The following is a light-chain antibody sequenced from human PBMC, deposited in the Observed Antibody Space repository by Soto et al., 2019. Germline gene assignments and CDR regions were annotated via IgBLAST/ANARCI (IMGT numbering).Light chain of an antibody. Sequence: QSVLTQPPSASGTPGQRVTISCSGSSSNIGSNYVYWYQQLPGMAPKLLIYRNDQRPSGVPDRLSGSKSGTSASLAISGLRSEDEADYYCAAWDDTLSGVVFGGGTKLTV. CDR1: SSNIGSNY. V-gene: IGLV1-47*01. J-gene: IGLJ2*01. CDR3: AAWDDTLSGVV. CDR2: RND.